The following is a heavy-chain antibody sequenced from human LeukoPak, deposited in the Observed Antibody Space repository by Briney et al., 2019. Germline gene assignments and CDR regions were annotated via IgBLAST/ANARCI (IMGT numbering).Heavy chain of an antibody. D-gene: IGHD6-19*01. CDR2: ISYDGSNK. J-gene: IGHJ5*02. CDR1: GFTFSSYG. Sequence: GGSLRLSCAASGFTFSSYGMHWVRQAPGKGLEWVAVISYDGSNKYYADSVKGRFTISRDNSKNTLYLQMNSLRAEDTAVYYCAKGKQQWRVYNWFDPWGQGTLVTVSS. CDR3: AKGKQQWRVYNWFDP. V-gene: IGHV3-30*18.